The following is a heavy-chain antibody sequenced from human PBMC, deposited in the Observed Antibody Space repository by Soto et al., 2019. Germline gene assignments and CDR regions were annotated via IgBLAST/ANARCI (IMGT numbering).Heavy chain of an antibody. J-gene: IGHJ4*02. Sequence: QVQLVESGGGLVKPGGSLRLSCAASGFTFSDYYMTWIRQAPGKGLEWVSYISSSSSYTNYADSVKGRFTISRDNAKNPLYLQMNSLRAEDTAVSYCARGGYSYQLDYWGQGTLVTVSS. D-gene: IGHD5-18*01. CDR3: ARGGYSYQLDY. CDR1: GFTFSDYY. V-gene: IGHV3-11*06. CDR2: ISSSSSYT.